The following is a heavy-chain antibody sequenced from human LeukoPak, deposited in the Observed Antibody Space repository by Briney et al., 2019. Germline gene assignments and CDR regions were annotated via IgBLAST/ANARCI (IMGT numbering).Heavy chain of an antibody. CDR3: ERYVVVITTIDY. CDR1: AGSISSSSYY. V-gene: IGHV4-39*01. D-gene: IGHD3-22*01. Sequence: PSETLSLTCTVSAGSISSSSYYWGWIRQPPGKGLEWIGSIYYSGSTYYNPSLKSRVTISVDTSKNQFSLKLSSVTAADTAVYYCERYVVVITTIDYWGQETLVTVSS. J-gene: IGHJ4*02. CDR2: IYYSGST.